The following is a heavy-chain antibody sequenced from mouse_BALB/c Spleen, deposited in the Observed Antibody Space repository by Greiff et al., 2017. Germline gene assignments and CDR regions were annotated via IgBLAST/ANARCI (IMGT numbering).Heavy chain of an antibody. D-gene: IGHD1-1*01. Sequence: EVHLVESGGGLVKPGGSLKLSCAASGFAFSSYDMSWVRQTPEKRLEWVAYISSGGGSTYYPHTVKGRFTISRDNAKNTLYLQMSSLKSEDTAMYYCARHVGYYGSSSDAMDYWGQGTSVTVSS. CDR1: GFAFSSYD. CDR3: ARHVGYYGSSSDAMDY. J-gene: IGHJ4*01. CDR2: ISSGGGST. V-gene: IGHV5-12-1*01.